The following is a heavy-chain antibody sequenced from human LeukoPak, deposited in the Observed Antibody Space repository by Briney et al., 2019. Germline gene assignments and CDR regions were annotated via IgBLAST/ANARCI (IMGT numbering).Heavy chain of an antibody. Sequence: PSETLSLTCTVSGGSISSYYWSWIRQPPGKGLEWIGYIYYSGSTYYNPSLKSRVTISVDTSKNQFSLKLSSVTAADTAVYYCAKHDYGDYAWNWYFDLWGRGTLVTVSS. J-gene: IGHJ2*01. V-gene: IGHV4-30-4*01. CDR3: AKHDYGDYAWNWYFDL. CDR1: GGSISSYY. CDR2: IYYSGST. D-gene: IGHD4-17*01.